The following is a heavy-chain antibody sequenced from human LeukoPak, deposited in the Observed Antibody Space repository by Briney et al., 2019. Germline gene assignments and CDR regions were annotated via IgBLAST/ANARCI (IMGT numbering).Heavy chain of an antibody. D-gene: IGHD6-13*01. CDR1: GGSFSGYY. J-gene: IGHJ4*02. CDR3: ARVGIHLAAAAFDY. CDR2: INHSGST. V-gene: IGHV4-34*01. Sequence: PSETLSLTCAVYGGSFSGYYWSWIRQPPGKGLEWIGEINHSGSTNYNPSLKSRVTISVDTSKNQFSLKLSSVTAADTAVYYCARVGIHLAAAAFDYWGQGTLVTVSS.